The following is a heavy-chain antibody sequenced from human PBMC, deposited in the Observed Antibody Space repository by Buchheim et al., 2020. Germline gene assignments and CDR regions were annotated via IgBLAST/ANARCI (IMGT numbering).Heavy chain of an antibody. J-gene: IGHJ6*02. D-gene: IGHD6-13*01. CDR3: ALEDSSSSYYHGMDV. CDR1: GFTLSNFD. Sequence: EVQLVESGGGLGQPGGSLRLSCVASGFTLSNFDISWVRQAPGKGLDWVSYMSRSGRTTYYADSVKGRFTISRDNAKNSVYLQMDSLRTEDTAVYYCALEDSSSSYYHGMDVWGQGT. V-gene: IGHV3-48*03. CDR2: MSRSGRTT.